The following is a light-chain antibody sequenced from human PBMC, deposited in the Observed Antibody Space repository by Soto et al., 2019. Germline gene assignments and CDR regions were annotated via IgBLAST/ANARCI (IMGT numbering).Light chain of an antibody. CDR3: CSYAGSSDYV. Sequence: QSVLAQPASVSGSPGQSITISCTGTSSDVGSYNLVSWYQQHSGKAPKLMIYEGSKRPSGVSNRFSGSKSGNTASLTISGLQAEDEADYYCCSYAGSSDYVFGTGTKVTVL. J-gene: IGLJ1*01. CDR1: SSDVGSYNL. V-gene: IGLV2-23*01. CDR2: EGS.